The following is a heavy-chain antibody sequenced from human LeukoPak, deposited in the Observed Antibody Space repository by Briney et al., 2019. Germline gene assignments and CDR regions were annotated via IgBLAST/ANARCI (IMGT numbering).Heavy chain of an antibody. CDR3: ARGGGSRNWFDP. CDR1: GGSISSGSYY. Sequence: PSETLSLTCTVSGGSISSGSYYWSWIRQPAGKGLEWIGRIYTSGSTNYNPSLKSRVTISVDTSKNQFSLKLSSVTAADTAVYYCARGGGSRNWFDPWGQGTLVTVSS. CDR2: IYTSGST. V-gene: IGHV4-61*02. J-gene: IGHJ5*02. D-gene: IGHD2-15*01.